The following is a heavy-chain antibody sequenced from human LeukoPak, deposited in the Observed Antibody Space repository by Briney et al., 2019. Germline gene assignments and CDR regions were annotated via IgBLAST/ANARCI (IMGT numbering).Heavy chain of an antibody. Sequence: GGSLRLSCAASGFTLDDYTMHWVRQAPGKGLEWVSVVCGDGDGTYYADSVEGRFTISRDNSKNSLYLQMDSLRTEDTALYYCAKDFSRSWWYGMDVWGQGITVTVSS. J-gene: IGHJ6*02. CDR2: VCGDGDGT. D-gene: IGHD2-15*01. CDR3: AKDFSRSWWYGMDV. V-gene: IGHV3-43*01. CDR1: GFTLDDYT.